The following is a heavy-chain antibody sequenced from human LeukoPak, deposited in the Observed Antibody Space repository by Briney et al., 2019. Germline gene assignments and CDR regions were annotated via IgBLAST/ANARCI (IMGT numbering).Heavy chain of an antibody. V-gene: IGHV3-23*01. Sequence: GGSLRLSCAASGFTFSSYAMSWVSQSPGKGLEWVSAISNSGGYTYYADSVKGRFTISRDNSKNTLYLQMNSLRAEDTALYYCAKETMAVGGTRDSWGQGTLVTVSS. CDR3: AKETMAVGGTRDS. CDR1: GFTFSSYA. CDR2: ISNSGGYT. J-gene: IGHJ4*02. D-gene: IGHD6-19*01.